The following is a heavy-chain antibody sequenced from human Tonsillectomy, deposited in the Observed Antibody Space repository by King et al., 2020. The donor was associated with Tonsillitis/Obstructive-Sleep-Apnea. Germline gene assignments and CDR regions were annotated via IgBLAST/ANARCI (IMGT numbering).Heavy chain of an antibody. CDR2: IFSNDEK. J-gene: IGHJ6*03. V-gene: IGHV2-26*01. D-gene: IGHD2-2*01. CDR1: GFSLSNARMG. CDR3: ARAPSTSYFYYYYMDV. Sequence: VTLKESGPVLVKPTETLTLTCTVSGFSLSNARMGVSWIRQPPGKALEWLAHIFSNDEKSYSTSLNSRLTISKDTSRRQGVLTMTNMDPVDTATCYCARAPSTSYFYYYYMDVWGKGTTVTVSS.